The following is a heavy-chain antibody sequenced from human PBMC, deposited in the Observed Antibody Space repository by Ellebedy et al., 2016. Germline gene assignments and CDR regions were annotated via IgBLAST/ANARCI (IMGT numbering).Heavy chain of an antibody. D-gene: IGHD3-9*01. J-gene: IGHJ4*02. CDR2: ISGYNGKT. V-gene: IGHV1-18*01. CDR3: VRDGDDVLTGSYPIDY. CDR1: GYTLTSYG. Sequence: ASVKVSCKASGYTLTSYGISWVRQAPGQGLEWMGWISGYNGKTKYAQKLQGRVSMTTDASTNTAYMELRSLTSDDTAVYYCVRDGDDVLTGSYPIDYWGQGTLVTVSS.